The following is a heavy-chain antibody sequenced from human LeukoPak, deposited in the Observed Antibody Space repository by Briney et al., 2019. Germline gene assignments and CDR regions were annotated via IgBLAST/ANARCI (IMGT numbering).Heavy chain of an antibody. CDR3: AKVSAWAMVGATYFDY. Sequence: GGSLRLSCAVSGFTFSRYAMSWVRQAPGKGLEWVSSISGNSGSTYYADSVKGRFTISRDNSKNTVYLQMNSLRAEDTAVYYCAKVSAWAMVGATYFDYWGQGTLVTVSS. D-gene: IGHD1-26*01. J-gene: IGHJ4*02. CDR1: GFTFSRYA. V-gene: IGHV3-23*01. CDR2: ISGNSGST.